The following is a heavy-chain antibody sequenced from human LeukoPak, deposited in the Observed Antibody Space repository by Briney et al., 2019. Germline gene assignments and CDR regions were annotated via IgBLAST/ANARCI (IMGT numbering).Heavy chain of an antibody. CDR1: GFTFDDYA. D-gene: IGHD1-20*01. Sequence: PGRSLRLSCAASGFTFDDYAMHWVRQAPGKGLEWVSGISWNSGSIGYADSVKGRFTISRDNAKNSLYLQMNSLRAEDTALYYCAKDHTYNWNEGHFDYWGQGTLVTVSS. J-gene: IGHJ4*02. CDR2: ISWNSGSI. CDR3: AKDHTYNWNEGHFDY. V-gene: IGHV3-9*01.